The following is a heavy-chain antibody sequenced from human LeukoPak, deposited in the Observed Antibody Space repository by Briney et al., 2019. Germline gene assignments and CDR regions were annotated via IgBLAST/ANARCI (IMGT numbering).Heavy chain of an antibody. CDR2: IIPIFGTA. CDR1: GGTFSSYA. V-gene: IGHV1-69*06. J-gene: IGHJ4*02. CDR3: QVTSTPYYFDY. D-gene: IGHD5-18*01. Sequence: SVKVSCKASGGTFSSYAISWVRQAPGQGLEWMGGIIPIFGTANYAQKFQGRVTITADKSTSTAYMELSSLRSEDTAVYYCQVTSTPYYFDYWGQGTLVTVSS.